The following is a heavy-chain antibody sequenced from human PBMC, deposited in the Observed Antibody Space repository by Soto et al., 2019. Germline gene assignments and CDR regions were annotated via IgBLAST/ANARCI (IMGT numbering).Heavy chain of an antibody. J-gene: IGHJ4*02. Sequence: PSETLSLTCAVYGGSFSGYYWSWIRQPPGKGLEWIGEINHSGSTNYNPSLKSRVTISVDTSKNQFPLNLSSVTAAATAVYYCARVAYGSGSYLDYWGQGTLVTVSS. CDR1: GGSFSGYY. V-gene: IGHV4-34*01. D-gene: IGHD3-10*01. CDR3: ARVAYGSGSYLDY. CDR2: INHSGST.